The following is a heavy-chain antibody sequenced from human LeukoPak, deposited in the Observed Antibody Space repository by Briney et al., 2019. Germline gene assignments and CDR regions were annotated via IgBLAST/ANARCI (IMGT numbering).Heavy chain of an antibody. D-gene: IGHD3-3*01. Sequence: GGSLRLSCAASGFTFDDYGMSWVRQAPGKGLEWVSGINWNGGSTYYADSVKGRFTISRDNSKNTLYLQMNSLRAEDTAVYYCAKDVAFLEWLLYYFDYWGQGTLVTVSS. CDR3: AKDVAFLEWLLYYFDY. CDR2: INWNGGST. V-gene: IGHV3-20*04. J-gene: IGHJ4*02. CDR1: GFTFDDYG.